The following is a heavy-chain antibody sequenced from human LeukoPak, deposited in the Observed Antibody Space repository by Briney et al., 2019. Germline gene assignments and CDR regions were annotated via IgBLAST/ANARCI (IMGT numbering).Heavy chain of an antibody. J-gene: IGHJ4*02. CDR1: GGSISSSSYY. V-gene: IGHV4-39*07. CDR3: ARTLYDGSSNY. CDR2: IYYSGST. Sequence: SETLSLTCTVSGGSISSSSYYWGWIRQPPGKGLEWIGSIYYSGSTYYNPSLKSRVTISVDTSKNQFSLKLSSVTAADTAVYYCARTLYDGSSNYWGQGTLVTVSS. D-gene: IGHD6-6*01.